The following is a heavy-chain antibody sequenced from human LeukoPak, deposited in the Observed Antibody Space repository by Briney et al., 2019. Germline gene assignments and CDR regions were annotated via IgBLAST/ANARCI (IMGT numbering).Heavy chain of an antibody. CDR1: GFTFSSYS. V-gene: IGHV3-21*01. CDR3: ARENFKVRGRLSYYFDY. D-gene: IGHD3-3*01. Sequence: GGSLRLSCAASGFTFSSYSMNWVRQAPGKGLEWVSPISSSSSYIYYADSVKGRFTISRDNAKNSLYLQMNSLRAEDTAVYYCARENFKVRGRLSYYFDYWGQGTLVTVSS. J-gene: IGHJ4*02. CDR2: ISSSSSYI.